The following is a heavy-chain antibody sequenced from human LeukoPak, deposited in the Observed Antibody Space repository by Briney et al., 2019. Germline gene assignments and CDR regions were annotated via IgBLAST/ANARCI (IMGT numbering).Heavy chain of an antibody. CDR1: GYTFTSYY. D-gene: IGHD3-22*01. CDR3: ASGDYYDSSGYYGTEYFQH. J-gene: IGHJ1*01. CDR2: INPSGGST. V-gene: IGHV1-46*01. Sequence: ASVKVSCKASGYTFTSYYMHWVRQAPGQGLEWMGIINPSGGSTSYAQKFQGRVTMTRDTSTSTVYMELSSLRSEDTAVYYCASGDYYDSSGYYGTEYFQHWGQGTLVTVSS.